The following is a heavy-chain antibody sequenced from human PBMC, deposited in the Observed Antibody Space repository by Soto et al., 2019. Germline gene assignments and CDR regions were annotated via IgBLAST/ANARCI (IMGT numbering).Heavy chain of an antibody. J-gene: IGHJ6*02. D-gene: IGHD1-26*01. CDR3: AKDPVGATTAYYYGMDV. CDR2: ISGSGGST. V-gene: IGHV3-23*01. Sequence: GGSLRLSCAASGFTFSTYAMSWVRQAPGKGLEWVSAISGSGGSTYYADSVKGRFTISRDNSKNTLYLQMNSLRAEDTAVYYCAKDPVGATTAYYYGMDVWGQGTTVTVSS. CDR1: GFTFSTYA.